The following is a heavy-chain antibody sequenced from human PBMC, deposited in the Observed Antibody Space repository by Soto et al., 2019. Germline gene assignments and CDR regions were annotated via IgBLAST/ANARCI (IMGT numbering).Heavy chain of an antibody. Sequence: EVQLVESGGGLVQPGGSLRLSCAASGFTFSNYGMHWVRQVPGKGLVWVSRINSDGSSTTYADSVKGRFTISRDNAKNTLYLQMNSLRAEDTAIYYCARRAVPLFDPWGQGTLVTVSS. V-gene: IGHV3-74*01. CDR3: ARRAVPLFDP. J-gene: IGHJ5*02. D-gene: IGHD3-10*01. CDR1: GFTFSNYG. CDR2: INSDGSST.